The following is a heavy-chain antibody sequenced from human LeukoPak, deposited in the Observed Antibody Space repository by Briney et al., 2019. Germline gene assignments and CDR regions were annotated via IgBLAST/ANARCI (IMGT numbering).Heavy chain of an antibody. D-gene: IGHD1-1*01. CDR1: GGTFSSYA. Sequence: SVKVSCKASGGTFSSYAISWVRQAPGQGLEWMGRIIPILGIANYAQKFQGRVTITADKSTSTAYMELSSLRSEDTAVYYCARATSRPGPYYFDYWGQGTLVTVSS. CDR2: IIPILGIA. V-gene: IGHV1-69*04. CDR3: ARATSRPGPYYFDY. J-gene: IGHJ4*02.